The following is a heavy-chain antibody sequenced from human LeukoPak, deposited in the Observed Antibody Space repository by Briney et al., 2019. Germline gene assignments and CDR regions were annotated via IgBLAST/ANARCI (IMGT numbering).Heavy chain of an antibody. V-gene: IGHV4-59*01. J-gene: IGHJ4*02. CDR1: GGSLRAFF. D-gene: IGHD3-16*01. CDR3: ARSGLYDYVFLG. Sequence: SETLSLTCPGLGGSLRAFFWSWIRQAPGKGLEWIGYISYNGNANYNPSLKSRVTISVDTSKNQFSLKLSSVTAADTAVYYCARSGLYDYVFLGWGQGTLVTVSS. CDR2: ISYNGNA.